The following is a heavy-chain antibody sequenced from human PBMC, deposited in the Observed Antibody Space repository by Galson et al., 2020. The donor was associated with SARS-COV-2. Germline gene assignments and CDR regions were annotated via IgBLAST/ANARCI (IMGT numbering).Heavy chain of an antibody. D-gene: IGHD4-17*01. J-gene: IGHJ5*01. CDR3: ARGGDYVRNWFDS. CDR2: ISKSGTA. V-gene: IGHV4-59*11. Sequence: ASETLSLTCTVPGGSISRHYWSWIRQTPGKRLEWIGYISKSGTANYNSSLTGRVTMSIDTSRNQFSLRLSYVTAADTAVYYCARGGDYVRNWFDSWGQGTLVTVSS. CDR1: GGSISRHY.